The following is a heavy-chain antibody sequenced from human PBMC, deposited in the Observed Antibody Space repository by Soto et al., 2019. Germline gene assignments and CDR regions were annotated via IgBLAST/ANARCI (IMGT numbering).Heavy chain of an antibody. CDR2: IYHSGST. D-gene: IGHD3-10*01. CDR3: ASKSYYGSGSYLG. CDR1: GGSISSSNW. V-gene: IGHV4-4*02. Sequence: SETLSLTCAVSGGSISSSNWWSWVRQPPEKGLEWIGEIYHSGSTNYNPSLKSRVTISVDKSKNQFSLKLSSVTAADTAVYYCASKSYYGSGSYLGWGQGTLVTVSS. J-gene: IGHJ4*02.